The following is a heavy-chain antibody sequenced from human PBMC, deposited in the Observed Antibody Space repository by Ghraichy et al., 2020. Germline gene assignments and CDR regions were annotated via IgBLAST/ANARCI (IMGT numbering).Heavy chain of an antibody. Sequence: SETLSLTCAVQGVSFSGYYWGWIRQPPGKGLEWIADVSHSGSTNFNPSLKSRVTLSVDMSKKQFSLTLSSVTAADTAMYYCVRVYGGAADYWGQGTLVTVTA. J-gene: IGHJ4*02. CDR1: GVSFSGYY. D-gene: IGHD3-16*01. CDR2: VSHSGST. V-gene: IGHV4-34*01. CDR3: VRVYGGAADY.